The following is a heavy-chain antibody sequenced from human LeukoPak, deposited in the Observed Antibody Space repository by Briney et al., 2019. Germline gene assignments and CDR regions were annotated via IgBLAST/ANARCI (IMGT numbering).Heavy chain of an antibody. V-gene: IGHV4-59*01. CDR2: IYYSGST. Sequence: SETLSLTCIVSSGSISSYFWSWIRQPPGKGLEWIGDIYYSGSTNYNPSLKSRVTISVDTSKNQFSLKLSSVAAADTAVYYCARAVAGTSWFDPWGQGTLVTVSS. J-gene: IGHJ5*02. CDR1: SGSISSYF. D-gene: IGHD6-19*01. CDR3: ARAVAGTSWFDP.